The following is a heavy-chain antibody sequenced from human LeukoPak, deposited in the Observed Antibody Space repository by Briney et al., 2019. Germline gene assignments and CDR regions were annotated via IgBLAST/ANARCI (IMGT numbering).Heavy chain of an antibody. CDR2: IKKDETEM. J-gene: IGHJ5*02. D-gene: IGHD1-26*01. CDR3: ATLNWDDGEVSGFDH. CDR1: GFSFRNTW. Sequence: GGSLRLSCTASGFSFRNTWMSWVRQAPGKGLDWVANIKKDETEMYYADSVKGRFTISRDNAKRSLYLQMNVLRAADTAVYYCATLNWDDGEVSGFDHWGRGIMVTVSS. V-gene: IGHV3-7*01.